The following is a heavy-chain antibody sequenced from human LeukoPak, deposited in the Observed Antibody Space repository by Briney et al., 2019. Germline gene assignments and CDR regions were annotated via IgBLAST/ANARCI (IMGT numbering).Heavy chain of an antibody. CDR2: ISYSGNS. CDR1: GGSISSGGYY. V-gene: IGHV4-31*03. CDR3: ALRIVPEYYFDY. D-gene: IGHD1-26*01. J-gene: IGHJ4*02. Sequence: PSETMSLTCTVSGGSISSGGYYWSWIRQHPGKGLEWIGFISYSGNSYYNPSLKSRITISVDTSNNQFSLKLSSVTAADTAVYYCALRIVPEYYFDYWGQGTLVTVSS.